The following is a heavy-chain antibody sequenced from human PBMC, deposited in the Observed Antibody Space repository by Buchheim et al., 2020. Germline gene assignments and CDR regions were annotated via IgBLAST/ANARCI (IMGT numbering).Heavy chain of an antibody. CDR1: GFTFSNAW. D-gene: IGHD1-1*01. Sequence: EVQLEESGGDLVKPGGSLRLSCAASGFTFSNAWMTWVRQAPGKGLEWVGRIKSQSNGGTTDHAAPVKGRFTISRDDSKDTLYLQMNSLNTEDTAIYYCIRNRLAGTGEDSWGQGTL. CDR2: IKSQSNGGTT. J-gene: IGHJ4*02. V-gene: IGHV3-15*01. CDR3: IRNRLAGTGEDS.